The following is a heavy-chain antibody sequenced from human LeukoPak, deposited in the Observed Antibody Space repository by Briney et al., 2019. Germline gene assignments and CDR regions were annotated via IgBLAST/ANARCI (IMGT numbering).Heavy chain of an antibody. CDR1: GGCISSYY. CDR3: ARLRARIAAAGHFDY. D-gene: IGHD6-13*01. CDR2: IYYSGST. Sequence: PSETLSLTCTVSGGCISSYYWSWIRQPPGKGLEWIGYIYYSGSTNYNPSLKSRVTISVDTSKNQFSLKLSSVTAADTAVYYCARLRARIAAAGHFDYWGQGTLVTVSS. V-gene: IGHV4-59*08. J-gene: IGHJ4*02.